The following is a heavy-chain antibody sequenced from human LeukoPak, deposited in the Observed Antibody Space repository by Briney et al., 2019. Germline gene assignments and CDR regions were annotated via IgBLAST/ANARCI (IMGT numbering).Heavy chain of an antibody. CDR1: GYTFTGYY. CDR2: INPNSGGT. CDR3: ARQTVAGHFDY. V-gene: IGHV1-2*06. J-gene: IGHJ4*02. Sequence: ASVKVSCKASGYTFTGYYMHWVRQAPGQGLEWMGRINPNSGGTNYAQKFQGRVTMTRDASISTAYMELSRLRSDDTAVYYCARQTVAGHFDYWGQGTLVTVSS. D-gene: IGHD6-19*01.